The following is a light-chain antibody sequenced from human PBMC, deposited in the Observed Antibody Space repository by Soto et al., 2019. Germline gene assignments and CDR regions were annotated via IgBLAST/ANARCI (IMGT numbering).Light chain of an antibody. Sequence: EIVLTQSPGTLSLSPGERATLSCRASQSVSNNYLAWYKQKPGQAPRLLIYGASNRATGIPDRLSGSGSGTDFPLIINRMEPEDVAIYYCQQYGASGTFGHGTKVDIK. CDR3: QQYGASGT. CDR1: QSVSNNY. V-gene: IGKV3-20*01. CDR2: GAS. J-gene: IGKJ1*01.